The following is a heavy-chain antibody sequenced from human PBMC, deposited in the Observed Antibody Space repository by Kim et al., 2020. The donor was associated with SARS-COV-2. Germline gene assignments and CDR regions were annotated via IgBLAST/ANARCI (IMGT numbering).Heavy chain of an antibody. CDR2: FDPEDGET. Sequence: ASVKVSCKVSGYTLTELSMHWVRQAPGKGLEWMGGFDPEDGETIYAQKFQGRVTMTEDTSTDTAYMELSSLRSEDTAVYYCATSPPIAAAGNWFDPWGQGNLVTVSS. CDR3: ATSPPIAAAGNWFDP. D-gene: IGHD6-13*01. CDR1: GYTLTELS. J-gene: IGHJ5*02. V-gene: IGHV1-24*01.